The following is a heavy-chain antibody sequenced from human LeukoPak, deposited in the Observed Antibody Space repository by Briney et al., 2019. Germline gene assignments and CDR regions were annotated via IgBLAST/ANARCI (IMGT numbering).Heavy chain of an antibody. J-gene: IGHJ4*02. CDR3: AISGSGPRDY. CDR1: GYSFSSYW. V-gene: IGHV5-10-1*01. CDR2: IDPSDSDT. D-gene: IGHD3-10*01. Sequence: GESLQISCQGSGYSFSSYWIGWVRQMPGKGLEWMGNIDPSDSDTNYSPSFQGHVTISADKSISTASLQWSSLKASDTAMYYCAISGSGPRDYWGQGTLVTVSS.